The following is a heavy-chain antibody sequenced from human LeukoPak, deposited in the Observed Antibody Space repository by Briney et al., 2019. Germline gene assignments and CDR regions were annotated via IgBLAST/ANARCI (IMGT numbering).Heavy chain of an antibody. CDR1: GFTFRNYW. V-gene: IGHV3-74*01. CDR2: INSDGSSA. CDR3: ARPVTGTYAPLEY. J-gene: IGHJ4*02. D-gene: IGHD1-1*01. Sequence: GGSLRLSCAASGFTFRNYWMHWVGHAPGKGLVYVSRINSDGSSANYADSVQGRFTISRDNAKNTLYLEMNSLRADDTAVYYCARPVTGTYAPLEYWGQGTLVTVSS.